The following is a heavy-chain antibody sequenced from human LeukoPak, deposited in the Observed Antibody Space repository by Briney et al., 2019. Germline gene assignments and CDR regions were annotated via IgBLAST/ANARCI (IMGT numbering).Heavy chain of an antibody. CDR1: GFTFSTYA. V-gene: IGHV3-23*01. J-gene: IGHJ5*02. CDR2: ISGSRGST. CDR3: ARDSDWGAFDA. Sequence: GGSLRLSCAASGFTFSTYAMSWVRQAPGKGLEWVSAISGSRGSTYYTDSVKGRFTISRDNSKNTLSLQMNSLRAEDTALYYCARDSDWGAFDAWGQGTLVTVSS. D-gene: IGHD2-21*02.